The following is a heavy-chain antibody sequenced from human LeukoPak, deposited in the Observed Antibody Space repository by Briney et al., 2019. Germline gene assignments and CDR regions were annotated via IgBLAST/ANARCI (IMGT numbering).Heavy chain of an antibody. CDR1: GFTYNYYA. V-gene: IGHV3-23*01. CDR2: ISGSGRST. D-gene: IGHD3-10*01. J-gene: IGHJ4*02. CDR3: ASLVYGSGSYKGL. Sequence: GGSLRLSCAASGFTYNYYAMNWVRQAPGKGLEWVSVISGSGRSTHYADSVKGRFTISRDNSKNTLYLQMNSLRAEDTAVYYCASLVYGSGSYKGLWGQGTLVTVSS.